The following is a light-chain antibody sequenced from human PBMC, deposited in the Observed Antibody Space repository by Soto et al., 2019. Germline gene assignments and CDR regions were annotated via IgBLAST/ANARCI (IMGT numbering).Light chain of an antibody. Sequence: EIVLAQSPGTLSLSPGESATLSFRASQSVSSSYLAWYQQKPGQAPRLLIHGASSRATGIPDRFSGSGSGTDFTLTISRLEPEDFAVYYCQQYGRSPPITFGGGTKVDIK. CDR3: QQYGRSPPIT. CDR1: QSVSSSY. V-gene: IGKV3-20*01. CDR2: GAS. J-gene: IGKJ4*01.